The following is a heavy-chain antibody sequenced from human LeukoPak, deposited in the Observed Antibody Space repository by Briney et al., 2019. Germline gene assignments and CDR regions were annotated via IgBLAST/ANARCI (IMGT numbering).Heavy chain of an antibody. CDR1: GFTFSSYW. CDR3: ARSVGATLGLIYYYYYMDV. V-gene: IGHV3-7*01. CDR2: IKQDGSEK. D-gene: IGHD1-26*01. J-gene: IGHJ6*03. Sequence: GGSLRLSCAASGFTFSSYWMSWVRQAPGKGLEWVANIKQDGSEKYYVDSVKGRFTISRDNAKNSLYLQMNSLRAEDTAVYYCARSVGATLGLIYYYYYMDVWGKGTTVTVSS.